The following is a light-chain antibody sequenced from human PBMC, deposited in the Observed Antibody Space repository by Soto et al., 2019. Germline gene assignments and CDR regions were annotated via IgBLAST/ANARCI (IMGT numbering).Light chain of an antibody. J-gene: IGKJ2*01. CDR2: GAS. CDR3: HQFGRSPPAFT. Sequence: ESMLTQSPGTLSLSPGERATLSCRASQSVSTRYLAWYQQKPGQAPRLLIYGASIRATGIPDRFSGSGSGTNFTLTLSRLEPEDFAVYYCHQFGRSPPAFTFGQGTKLEI. V-gene: IGKV3-20*01. CDR1: QSVSTRY.